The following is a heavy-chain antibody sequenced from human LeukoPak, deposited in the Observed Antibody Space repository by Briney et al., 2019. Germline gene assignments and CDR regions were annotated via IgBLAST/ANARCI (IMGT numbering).Heavy chain of an antibody. Sequence: GASVKVSCKASGYTFTSYDINWVRQATGQGLEWMGWMNPNSGNTGYAQKFQGRVTITRNTSISTAYMELSSLRSEDTVVYYCARGLALSREVVPAAIYYYYYYMDVWGKGTTVTVSS. D-gene: IGHD2-2*01. CDR1: GYTFTSYD. V-gene: IGHV1-8*03. J-gene: IGHJ6*03. CDR2: MNPNSGNT. CDR3: ARGLALSREVVPAAIYYYYYYMDV.